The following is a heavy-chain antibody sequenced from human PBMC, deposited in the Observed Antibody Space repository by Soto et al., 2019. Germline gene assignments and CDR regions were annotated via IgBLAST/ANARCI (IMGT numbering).Heavy chain of an antibody. D-gene: IGHD6-6*01. CDR2: ISGTSNDI. CDR3: ATSMAVHLGYYGMDV. Sequence: EVQLVESGGGLVKPGGSLRLSCAASGFTFRSYSLNWVRQAPGKGLEWVSSISGTSNDIYYADSVKGRFIISRDNARDSLYLQMYSLSAEDTAIYFCATSMAVHLGYYGMDVWGQGTTVTVSS. V-gene: IGHV3-21*01. CDR1: GFTFRSYS. J-gene: IGHJ6*02.